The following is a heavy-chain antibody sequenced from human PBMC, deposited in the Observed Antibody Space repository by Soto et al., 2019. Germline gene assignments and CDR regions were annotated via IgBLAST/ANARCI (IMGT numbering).Heavy chain of an antibody. J-gene: IGHJ4*02. Sequence: SETLSLTCTVSGGSINTFYWSWVRQPAGKGLEWIGRIFSSGSTSFNPSLESRIAMSVDTSKNHFSLNLSSVTAADMAVYYCAREGSYSAYNFAHGIQLWSFDFWGQGALVTVSS. D-gene: IGHD5-12*01. V-gene: IGHV4-4*07. CDR1: GGSINTFY. CDR2: IFSSGST. CDR3: AREGSYSAYNFAHGIQLWSFDF.